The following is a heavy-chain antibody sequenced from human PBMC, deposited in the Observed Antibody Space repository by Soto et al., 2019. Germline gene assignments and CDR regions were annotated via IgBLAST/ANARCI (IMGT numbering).Heavy chain of an antibody. CDR2: ISAYNGNT. Sequence: ASVKVSCKASGYTFTSYGISWVRQAPGQGLEWMGWISAYNGNTNYAQKLQGRVTMTTDTSTSTAYMELRSLRSDDTAVYYCARVMNRILAARWNNWFDPWGQGTLVTVSS. CDR1: GYTFTSYG. CDR3: ARVMNRILAARWNNWFDP. J-gene: IGHJ5*02. V-gene: IGHV1-18*01. D-gene: IGHD6-6*01.